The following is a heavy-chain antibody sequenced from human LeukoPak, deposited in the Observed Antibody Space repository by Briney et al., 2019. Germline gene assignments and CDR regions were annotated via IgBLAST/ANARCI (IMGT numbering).Heavy chain of an antibody. CDR1: GFAVSKNY. D-gene: IGHD5-24*01. V-gene: IGHV3-66*01. CDR2: IYADYKT. J-gene: IGHJ4*02. Sequence: HAGGSLRLSCAASGFAVSKNYMGWVRQAPGKGLNWVSVIYADYKTYYVDSVKGRFTISRDNSKNTLYLQMNSLRAEDSAIYYCARGGDGDNGTPFDYWGQGIQVTVSS. CDR3: ARGGDGDNGTPFDY.